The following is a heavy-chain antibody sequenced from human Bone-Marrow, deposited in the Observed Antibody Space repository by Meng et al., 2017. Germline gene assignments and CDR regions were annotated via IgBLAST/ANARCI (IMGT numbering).Heavy chain of an antibody. CDR3: VRDENISLGKLFGDY. CDR2: INPNSGDT. J-gene: IGHJ4*02. V-gene: IGHV1-2*06. CDR1: GYSFTAYY. Sequence: ASVKVSCKPSGYSFTAYYIHWVRQAPGQGLEWLGHINPNSGDTLYAQKFQGRVSMTGDTSISTAYVELSSLRSDDTAVYYCVRDENISLGKLFGDYWGQGTLVT. D-gene: IGHD2-21*01.